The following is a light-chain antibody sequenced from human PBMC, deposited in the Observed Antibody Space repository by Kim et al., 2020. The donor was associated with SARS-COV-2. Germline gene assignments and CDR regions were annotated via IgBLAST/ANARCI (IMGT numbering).Light chain of an antibody. CDR2: KNN. CDR3: TAWDDSVSGPV. J-gene: IGLJ3*02. Sequence: QSVLTQPPSASGTPGQRVIISCSGSSSSIGTNYVHWYQHVPGTAPKLLTYKNNQRPSGVPDRFSGSKSGTSASLAISGLRSEDEADYYCTAWDDSVSGPVFGGGTQLTVL. V-gene: IGLV1-47*01. CDR1: SSSIGTNY.